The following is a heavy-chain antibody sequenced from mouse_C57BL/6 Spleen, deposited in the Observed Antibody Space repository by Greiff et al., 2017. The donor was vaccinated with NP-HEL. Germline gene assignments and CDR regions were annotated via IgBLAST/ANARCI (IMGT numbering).Heavy chain of an antibody. CDR3: ALYSNYAMDY. CDR2: IDPEDGEN. D-gene: IGHD2-5*01. J-gene: IGHJ4*01. V-gene: IGHV14-2*01. CDR1: GFNIKDYY. Sequence: VQLQQSGAELVKPGASVKLSCTASGFNIKDYYMHWVKQRTEQGLEWIGRIDPEDGENKYAPKFQGKATITADTSSNTAYLQLSSLTSEDTAVYYCALYSNYAMDYWGQGTSVTVSS.